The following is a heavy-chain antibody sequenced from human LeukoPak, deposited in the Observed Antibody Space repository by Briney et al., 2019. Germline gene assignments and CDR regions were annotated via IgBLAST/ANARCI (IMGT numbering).Heavy chain of an antibody. CDR1: GFTFSSHW. CDR3: ARRGITISGVLVYHYSGLDV. CDR2: IKDDGSEK. D-gene: IGHD3-3*01. J-gene: IGHJ6*02. Sequence: PGGSLRLSCAGSGFTFSSHWMNWVRQAPGKGLEWVASIKDDGSEKHFLDSVNSRFAISRDNAKNSLYLQMSSLRAEDTAVYYCARRGITISGVLVYHYSGLDVWGQGTTVTVSS. V-gene: IGHV3-7*02.